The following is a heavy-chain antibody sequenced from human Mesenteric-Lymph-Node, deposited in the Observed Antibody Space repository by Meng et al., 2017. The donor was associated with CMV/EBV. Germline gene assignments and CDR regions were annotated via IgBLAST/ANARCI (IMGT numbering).Heavy chain of an antibody. CDR2: ITVGENNKPTT. J-gene: IGHJ4*02. V-gene: IGHV3-74*01. Sequence: SGFIFSDYWMHWVRQAPGGRLVWVARITVGENNKPTTVYADFAKGRFTISRDNARSTLYLQMNSLTAEDTAVYYCARSTASGTDYWGWGQGTLVTVSS. CDR3: ARSTASGTDYWG. D-gene: IGHD3-10*01. CDR1: GFIFSDYW.